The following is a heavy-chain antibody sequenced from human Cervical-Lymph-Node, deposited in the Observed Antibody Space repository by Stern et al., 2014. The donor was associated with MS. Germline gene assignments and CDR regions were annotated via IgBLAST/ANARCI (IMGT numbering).Heavy chain of an antibody. Sequence: VQLEESGGGVVQPGRSLRLSCAASGFTFSSYGMHWVRPAPGKGLARVTLISYDGSNGHYADSVKGRFTISRDNSKNTVYLQMNSLRPEDTAVYYCARPRRPYFFRGNHHYYGMDVWGQGTRVSVSS. CDR1: GFTFSSYG. V-gene: IGHV3-30*03. D-gene: IGHD2/OR15-2a*01. CDR2: ISYDGSNG. CDR3: ARPRRPYFFRGNHHYYGMDV. J-gene: IGHJ6*02.